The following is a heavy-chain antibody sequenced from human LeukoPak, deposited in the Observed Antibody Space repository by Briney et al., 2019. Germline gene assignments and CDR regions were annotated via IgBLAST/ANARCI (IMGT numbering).Heavy chain of an antibody. CDR1: GGSSSGYY. CDR2: INHSGST. CDR3: ARGPGSFPLAFDI. J-gene: IGHJ3*02. Sequence: SETLSLTCAVYGGSSSGYYWSWIRQPPGKGLEWIGEINHSGSTNYNPSLKSRVTISVDTSKNQFSLKLSSVTAADTAVYYCARGPGSFPLAFDIWGQGTMVTVSS. V-gene: IGHV4-34*01. D-gene: IGHD1-26*01.